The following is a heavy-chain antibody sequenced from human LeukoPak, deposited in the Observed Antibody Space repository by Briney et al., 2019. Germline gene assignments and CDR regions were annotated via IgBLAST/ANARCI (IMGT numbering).Heavy chain of an antibody. V-gene: IGHV3-74*01. CDR2: VNSDGSTT. CDR1: GFPFSNYW. J-gene: IGHJ4*02. Sequence: GGSLRLSCAASGFPFSNYWMHWVRQAPGKGLVWVSRVNSDGSTTNYADSVKGRFTISRDNAENTLYMRMNSLRPEDTAVYYCARGYYSSSRIGYWGQGTLVTVSS. D-gene: IGHD6-13*01. CDR3: ARGYYSSSRIGY.